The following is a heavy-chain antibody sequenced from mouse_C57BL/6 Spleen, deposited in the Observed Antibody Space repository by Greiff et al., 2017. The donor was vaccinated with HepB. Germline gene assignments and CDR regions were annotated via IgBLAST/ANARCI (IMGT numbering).Heavy chain of an antibody. V-gene: IGHV1-52*01. J-gene: IGHJ4*01. CDR3: AREETLYAMDY. CDR1: GYTFTSYW. D-gene: IGHD6-1*01. Sequence: VQLQQPGAELVRPGSSVKLSCKASGYTFTSYWMHWVKQRPIQGLEWIGNIDPSDSETHYNQKFKDKATLTVDKSSSTAYMQLSSLTSEDSAVYYCAREETLYAMDYWGQGTSVTVSS. CDR2: IDPSDSET.